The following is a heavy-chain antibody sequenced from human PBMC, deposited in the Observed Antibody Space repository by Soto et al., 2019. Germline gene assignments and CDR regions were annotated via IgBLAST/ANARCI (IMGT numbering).Heavy chain of an antibody. J-gene: IGHJ6*02. CDR2: ISYDGSNK. Sequence: GGSLRLSCAASGFTFSSYGMHWVRQAPGKGLEWVAVISYDGSNKYYADSVKGRFTISRDNSKNTLYLQMNSLRAEDTAVYYCANVHRLYYYYGMDVWGQGTTVTVSS. CDR1: GFTFSSYG. CDR3: ANVHRLYYYYGMDV. D-gene: IGHD2-21*02. V-gene: IGHV3-30*18.